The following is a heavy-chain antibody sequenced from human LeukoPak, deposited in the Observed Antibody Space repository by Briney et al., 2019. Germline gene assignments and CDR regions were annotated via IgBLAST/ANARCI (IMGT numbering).Heavy chain of an antibody. D-gene: IGHD6-19*01. Sequence: GGSLRLSCAASGFTFSDYYMSCIRQAPGKGLEWVSYINSSSSYTNYADSVKGRFTISRDNAKNSLYLQMNSLRAEDTAVYCCARVHSSGWYWFDPWGQGTLVTVSS. CDR1: GFTFSDYY. CDR2: INSSSSYT. J-gene: IGHJ5*02. CDR3: ARVHSSGWYWFDP. V-gene: IGHV3-11*05.